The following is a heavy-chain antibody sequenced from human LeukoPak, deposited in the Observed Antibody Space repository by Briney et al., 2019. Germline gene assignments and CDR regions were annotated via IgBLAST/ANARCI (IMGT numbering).Heavy chain of an antibody. CDR2: IYYSGST. Sequence: SETLSLTCTVSGGSISSGDYYWSWIRQPPGKGLEWTGYIYYSGSTYYNPSLKSRVTISVDTSKNQFPLKLSSVTAADTAVYYCARAGRDYVWGSYRYFDYWGQGTLVTVSS. J-gene: IGHJ4*02. D-gene: IGHD3-16*02. CDR3: ARAGRDYVWGSYRYFDY. CDR1: GGSISSGDYY. V-gene: IGHV4-30-4*01.